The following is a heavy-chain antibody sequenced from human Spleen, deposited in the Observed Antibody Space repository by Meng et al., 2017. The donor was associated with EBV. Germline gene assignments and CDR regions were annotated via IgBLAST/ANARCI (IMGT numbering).Heavy chain of an antibody. D-gene: IGHD4-17*01. CDR2: ISAHNGYR. J-gene: IGHJ4*02. CDR1: CYTFTNYG. Sequence: VRLVQSEAEVKEPGASMTVSCTASCYTFTNYGFNWGRHSPGQGLEWTGGISAHNGYRNYAQNPQGRLTMTTDTSTNTAYMELGNLRNDDTAVYDIATDEAVPGDVCDYWGQGTLVTVSS. V-gene: IGHV1-18*01. CDR3: ATDEAVPGDVCDY.